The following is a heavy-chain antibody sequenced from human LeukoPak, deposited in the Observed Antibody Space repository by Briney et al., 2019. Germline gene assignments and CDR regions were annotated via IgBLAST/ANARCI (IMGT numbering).Heavy chain of an antibody. CDR1: GGSISSGDYY. CDR2: IYYSGST. J-gene: IGHJ3*02. V-gene: IGHV4-30-4*01. D-gene: IGHD6-13*01. Sequence: PSETLSLTCTVSGGSISSGDYYWSWIRQPPGTGLEWIGYIYYSGSTYYNPSLKSRVTISVDTSKNQFSLKLSSVTAADTAVYYCARGERYSSSSDAFDIWGQGTMVTVSS. CDR3: ARGERYSSSSDAFDI.